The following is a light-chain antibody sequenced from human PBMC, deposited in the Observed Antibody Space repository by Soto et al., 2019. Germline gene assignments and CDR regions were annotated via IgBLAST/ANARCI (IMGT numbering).Light chain of an antibody. Sequence: EMVMTQSRATLSVSPGARATLSCRASQSVSSNLAWYQQKPGQAPRLLIYGASTRATGVPARFSGSGSGTEFTLTISSLQSEDCAIYYCQQYQNLWTFGQGTKV. CDR1: QSVSSN. V-gene: IGKV3-15*01. CDR3: QQYQNLWT. CDR2: GAS. J-gene: IGKJ1*01.